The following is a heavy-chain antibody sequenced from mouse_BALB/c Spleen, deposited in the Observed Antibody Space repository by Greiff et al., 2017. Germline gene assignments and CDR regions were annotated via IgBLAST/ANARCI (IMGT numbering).Heavy chain of an antibody. D-gene: IGHD1-2*01. V-gene: IGHV2-6-4*01. Sequence: VMLVESGPGLVAPSQSLSITCTVSGFSLSRYSVYWVRQPPGKGLEWLGMIWGGGSTDYNSALKSRLSISKDNSKSQVFLKMSSLQTDDTAMYYCARNWGYGSYFDYWGQGTTLTVSS. CDR2: IWGGGST. CDR3: ARNWGYGSYFDY. J-gene: IGHJ2*01. CDR1: GFSLSRYS.